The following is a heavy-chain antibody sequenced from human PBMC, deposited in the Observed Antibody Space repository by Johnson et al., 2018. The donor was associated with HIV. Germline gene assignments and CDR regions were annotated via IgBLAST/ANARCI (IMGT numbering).Heavy chain of an antibody. Sequence: VQLVDSGGGVVRPGGSLRLSCAASGFTFDDYGMSWVRQPPGKGLEWVSSIDWNGGRQGYVDSVKGRFTISRDNAKNSLYLQMNSLRAEDTALYYCARRSGITMISGDAFDIWGQGTMVTVSS. V-gene: IGHV3-20*04. D-gene: IGHD3-22*01. J-gene: IGHJ3*02. CDR1: GFTFDDYG. CDR3: ARRSGITMISGDAFDI. CDR2: IDWNGGRQ.